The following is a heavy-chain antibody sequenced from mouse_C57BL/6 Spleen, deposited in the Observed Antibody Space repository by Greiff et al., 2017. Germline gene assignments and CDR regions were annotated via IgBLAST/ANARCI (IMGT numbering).Heavy chain of an antibody. CDR2: IHPYAGST. V-gene: IGHV1-64*01. CDR3: APCRRDCCDY. CDR1: GYTFTSYW. Sequence: QVQLQQPGAELVKPGASVKLSCKASGYTFTSYWMHWVKQRPGQGLEWIGMIHPYAGSTNYNEKFKSKATLTVDKSSSTAYMQLSSLTSEDSAVXYCAPCRRDCCDYWGQGTTLTVSS. J-gene: IGHJ2*01.